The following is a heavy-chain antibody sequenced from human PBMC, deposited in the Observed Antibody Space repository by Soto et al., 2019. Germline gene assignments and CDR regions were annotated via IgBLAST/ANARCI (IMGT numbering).Heavy chain of an antibody. CDR3: ARSYYSNSAFDI. V-gene: IGHV5-10-1*01. J-gene: IGHJ3*02. D-gene: IGHD1-26*01. CDR2: IDPSDSYT. CDR1: WYSFTSYW. Sequence: PGESLKISCKGSWYSFTSYWISRVRQMPGKGLEWMGRIDPSDSYTNYSPSFQGHVTISADKSISTAYLQWSSLKASDTAMYYCARSYYSNSAFDIWGQGTMVTVS.